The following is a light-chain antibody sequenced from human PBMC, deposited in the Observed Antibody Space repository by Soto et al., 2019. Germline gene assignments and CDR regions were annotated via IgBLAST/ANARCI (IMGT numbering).Light chain of an antibody. CDR3: EQYFHYPRT. CDR2: GAS. CDR1: QSISSY. Sequence: AIRMTQSPSSFSASTGDRVTITCRASQSISSYLAWYQQKPGKAPNLLIYGASTLQIGVPSRFNGSGSGTDFTLTITRLQSEDFAVYYCEQYFHYPRTVGQGTKVEIK. V-gene: IGKV1-8*01. J-gene: IGKJ1*01.